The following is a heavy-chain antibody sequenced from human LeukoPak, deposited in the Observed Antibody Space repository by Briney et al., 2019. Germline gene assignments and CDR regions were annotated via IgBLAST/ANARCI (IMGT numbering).Heavy chain of an antibody. V-gene: IGHV3-66*01. Sequence: GGSLRLSCAASGFTVSSNYMTWVRQAPGKGLEWVSVIYSGGSTYYTDSVKGRFTISRDNSKNTLYLQMNRLRAEDTAVYYCARVISPEWFGDQGWFDPWGQGTLVTVSS. J-gene: IGHJ5*02. CDR3: ARVISPEWFGDQGWFDP. CDR2: IYSGGST. D-gene: IGHD3-10*01. CDR1: GFTVSSNY.